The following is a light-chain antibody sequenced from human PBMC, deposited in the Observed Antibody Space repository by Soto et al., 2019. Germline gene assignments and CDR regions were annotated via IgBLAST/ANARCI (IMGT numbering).Light chain of an antibody. V-gene: IGKV1-8*01. CDR1: QGISSY. CDR2: AAS. CDR3: QQYTDSRT. Sequence: AIRMTQSPSSLSASTGDIVTITFRASQGISSYLAWYQQKPGKAPKLLIYAASTLQSGVPSRFSGSGSGTDFTLTISCLQSEDFAVYYCQQYTDSRTFGQGTKVDI. J-gene: IGKJ1*01.